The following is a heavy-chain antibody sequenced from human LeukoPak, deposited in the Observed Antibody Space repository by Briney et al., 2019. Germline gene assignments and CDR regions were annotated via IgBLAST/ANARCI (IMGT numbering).Heavy chain of an antibody. CDR2: INPSGGST. J-gene: IGHJ5*02. CDR3: ARDAGYYYDSSGYYYGRGWFDP. V-gene: IGHV1-46*01. D-gene: IGHD3-22*01. CDR1: GYTFTSYY. Sequence: ASVKVSCKASGYTFTSYYMHWVRQAPGQGLEWMGIINPSGGSTSYAQKSQGRVTMTRDTSTSTVYMELSSLRSEDTAVYYCARDAGYYYDSSGYYYGRGWFDPWGQGTLVTVSS.